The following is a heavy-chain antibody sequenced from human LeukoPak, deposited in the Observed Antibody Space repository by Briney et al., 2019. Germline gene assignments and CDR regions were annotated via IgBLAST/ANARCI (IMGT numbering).Heavy chain of an antibody. Sequence: ASVKVSCKASGGTFSSYAISWVRQAPGQGLEWMGRINPTFGTANYAQKFQGRVTITTDESTSTAYMELSSLRSEDTAVYYCARGMGATRVFDYWGQGTLVTVSS. V-gene: IGHV1-69*05. D-gene: IGHD1-26*01. CDR3: ARGMGATRVFDY. CDR2: INPTFGTA. J-gene: IGHJ4*02. CDR1: GGTFSSYA.